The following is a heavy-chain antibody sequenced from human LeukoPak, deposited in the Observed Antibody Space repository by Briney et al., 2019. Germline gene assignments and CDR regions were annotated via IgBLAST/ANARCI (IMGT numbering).Heavy chain of an antibody. Sequence: SGTLSLTCTVSGGSISGQVWTWIRQPAGKGLEWIGRINTSGSTRYSPSLNSRVTMSVDTSKRQFSLNLRSVTAADTAVYYCARGLSSDYDFNWFDSWGRGTLVTVSS. CDR1: GGSISGQV. V-gene: IGHV4-4*07. CDR3: ARGLSSDYDFNWFDS. CDR2: INTSGST. D-gene: IGHD3-3*01. J-gene: IGHJ5*01.